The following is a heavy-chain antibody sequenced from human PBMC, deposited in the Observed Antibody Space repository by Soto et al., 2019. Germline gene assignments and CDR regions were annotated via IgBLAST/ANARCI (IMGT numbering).Heavy chain of an antibody. J-gene: IGHJ4*02. CDR1: GGSISSYY. CDR3: ARDQRAEGHDY. Sequence: QVQLQESGPGLVKPSETLSLTCTVSGGSISSYYWSWIRQPPGKGLEWIGYIYYSGRTNYNPSLKSRVTISVDTSKNQFSLKLSSVTAADTAVYYCARDQRAEGHDYWGQGTLVTVSS. V-gene: IGHV4-59*01. CDR2: IYYSGRT.